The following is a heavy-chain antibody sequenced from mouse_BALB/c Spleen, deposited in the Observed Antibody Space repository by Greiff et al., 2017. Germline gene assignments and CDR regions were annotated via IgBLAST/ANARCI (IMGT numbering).Heavy chain of an antibody. CDR1: GFTFSSYA. V-gene: IGHV5-9-4*01. Sequence: DVKLAESGGGLVKPGGSLKLSCAASGFTFSSYAMSWVRQSPEKRLEWVAEISSGGSYTYYPDTVTGRFTISRDNAKNTLYLEMSSLRSEDTAMYYCARDRTGAMDYWGQGTSVTVSS. J-gene: IGHJ4*01. CDR3: ARDRTGAMDY. CDR2: ISSGGSYT.